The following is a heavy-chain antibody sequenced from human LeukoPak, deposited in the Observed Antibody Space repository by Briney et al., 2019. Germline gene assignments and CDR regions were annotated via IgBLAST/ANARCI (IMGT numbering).Heavy chain of an antibody. V-gene: IGHV4-39*07. CDR3: ARDQSYYGSGVPFDY. CDR1: GGSISSSSYY. Sequence: SETLSLTCTVSGGSISSSSYYWGWIRQPPGKGLEWIGSIYYSGSTYYNPSLKSRVTISVDTSKDQFSLKLSSVTAADTAVYYCARDQSYYGSGVPFDYWGQGTLVTVSS. D-gene: IGHD3-10*01. CDR2: IYYSGST. J-gene: IGHJ4*02.